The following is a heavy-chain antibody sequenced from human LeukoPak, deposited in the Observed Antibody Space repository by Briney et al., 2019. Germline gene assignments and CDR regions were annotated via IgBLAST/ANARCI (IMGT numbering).Heavy chain of an antibody. J-gene: IGHJ4*02. D-gene: IGHD4/OR15-4a*01. CDR3: ATGDYGVHGDY. CDR1: GFTFSSSA. CDR2: INQDGNKK. V-gene: IGHV3-7*03. Sequence: GGSLRLSCAASGFTFSSSAMSWVRQAPGKGLEWVAHINQDGNKKYYVDSVKGRFTIFRDYAKNSLYLQMNSLRAEDTAVYYCATGDYGVHGDYWGQGILVTVSS.